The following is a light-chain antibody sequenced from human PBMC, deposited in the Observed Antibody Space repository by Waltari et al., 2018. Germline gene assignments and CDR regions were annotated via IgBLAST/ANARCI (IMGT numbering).Light chain of an antibody. Sequence: DIQMTQSPSILSASVGDRVTITCPSQSVSRWLAWYQQKPGTAPKLLIYKASTLESGVPSRFSGGGSGTEFTLTISSLQPDDFATYYCQQYNTYYTFGGGTKVEIK. CDR1: QSVSRW. CDR3: QQYNTYYT. V-gene: IGKV1-5*03. J-gene: IGKJ4*01. CDR2: KAS.